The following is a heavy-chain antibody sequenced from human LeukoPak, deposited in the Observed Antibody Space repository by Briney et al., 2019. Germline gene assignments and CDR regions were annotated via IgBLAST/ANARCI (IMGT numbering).Heavy chain of an antibody. CDR2: ISAYNGNT. CDR3: ARGLRDYVWGSYSDY. D-gene: IGHD3-16*01. V-gene: IGHV1-18*01. CDR1: GYTFTSYG. Sequence: ASVKVSCKASGYTFTSYGISWVRQAPGQGLEWMGWISAYNGNTNYAQKLQGRVTMTTDTSTSTAYMELRSLRSDDTAVYYCARGLRDYVWGSYSDYWGQGTLVTVSS. J-gene: IGHJ4*02.